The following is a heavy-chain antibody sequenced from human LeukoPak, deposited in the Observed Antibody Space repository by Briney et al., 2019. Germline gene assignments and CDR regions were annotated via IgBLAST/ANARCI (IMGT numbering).Heavy chain of an antibody. D-gene: IGHD6-13*01. Sequence: PSETLSLTCTVSGVSISSTSYYWGWIRQPPGKGLEWIGSIYYSGSTYYNPSLKSRVTISVDTSKNQFSLKLSSVTAADTAVYYCASSISSSWARGFDPWGQGTLVTVSS. J-gene: IGHJ5*02. CDR3: ASSISSSWARGFDP. V-gene: IGHV4-39*01. CDR1: GVSISSTSYY. CDR2: IYYSGST.